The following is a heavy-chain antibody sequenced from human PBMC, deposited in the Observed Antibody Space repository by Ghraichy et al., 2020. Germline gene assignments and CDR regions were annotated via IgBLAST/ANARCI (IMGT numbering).Heavy chain of an antibody. D-gene: IGHD2-2*01. Sequence: ASVKVSCKASGYTFTTYGISWVRQAPGQGLEWLGWISAYNGNTNYAQKFQGRVSMTTDTSTTTAYMELRSLRSDDTAVYYCARKDTVVVPGAQPTYYHYGMDVWGQGTTVTFSS. J-gene: IGHJ6*02. V-gene: IGHV1-18*01. CDR2: ISAYNGNT. CDR1: GYTFTTYG. CDR3: ARKDTVVVPGAQPTYYHYGMDV.